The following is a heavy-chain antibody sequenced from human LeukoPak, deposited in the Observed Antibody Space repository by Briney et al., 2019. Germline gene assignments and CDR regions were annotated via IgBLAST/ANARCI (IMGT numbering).Heavy chain of an antibody. D-gene: IGHD4-23*01. CDR1: GGSFSGYY. CDR2: INHSGST. V-gene: IGHV4-34*01. CDR3: ARVRTVVTG. Sequence: SETLSLTCAVYGGSFSGYYWSWIRQPPGKGLEWIGEINHSGSTNYNPSLKSRVAMSVDTSKNQFSLKLSSVTAADTAVYYCARVRTVVTGWGQGTLVTVSS. J-gene: IGHJ4*02.